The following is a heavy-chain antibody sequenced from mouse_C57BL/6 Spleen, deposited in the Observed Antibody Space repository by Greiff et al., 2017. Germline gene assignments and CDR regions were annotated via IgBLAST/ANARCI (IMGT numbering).Heavy chain of an antibody. CDR1: GFNIKDYY. D-gene: IGHD2-3*01. CDR3: ARSAYPSDGYYRWFAY. V-gene: IGHV14-2*01. Sequence: VQLQQSGAELVKPGASVTLSCTASGFNIKDYYMHWVKQRTEQGLEWIGRIDPEDGGTKSDQQFKSKATITADTSYNTAYLQLSSLTSEDTAVYYCARSAYPSDGYYRWFAYWGQGTLVTVSA. CDR2: IDPEDGGT. J-gene: IGHJ3*01.